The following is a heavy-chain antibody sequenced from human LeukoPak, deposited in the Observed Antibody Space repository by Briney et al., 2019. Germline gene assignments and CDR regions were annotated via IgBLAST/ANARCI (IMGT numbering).Heavy chain of an antibody. V-gene: IGHV3-48*04. Sequence: PGGSLRLSCAASGFSFSSYWMSWVRQAPGKGLEWVSYISSSGSTIYYADSVKGRFTISRDNAKNSLYLQMNSLRAEDTAVYYCASGYSGYANFDYWGQGTLVTVSS. J-gene: IGHJ4*02. CDR2: ISSSGSTI. CDR3: ASGYSGYANFDY. CDR1: GFSFSSYW. D-gene: IGHD5-12*01.